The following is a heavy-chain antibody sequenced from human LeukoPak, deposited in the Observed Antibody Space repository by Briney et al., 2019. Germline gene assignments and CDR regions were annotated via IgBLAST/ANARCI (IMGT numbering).Heavy chain of an antibody. J-gene: IGHJ4*02. V-gene: IGHV3-53*01. D-gene: IGHD4/OR15-4a*01. CDR3: ARRAGAYSHPYDY. CDR2: IYSDNT. Sequence: QPGGSLRLSCAASGFTFRNYEMNCVRQAPGKGLEWVSFIYSDNTHYSDSVKGRFTISRDNSKNTLYLQMNSLRAEDTAVYYCARRAGAYSHPYDYWGQGTLVTVSS. CDR1: GFTFRNYE.